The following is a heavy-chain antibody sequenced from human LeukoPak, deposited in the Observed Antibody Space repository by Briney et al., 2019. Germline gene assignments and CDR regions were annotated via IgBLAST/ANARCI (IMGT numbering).Heavy chain of an antibody. Sequence: GGSLRLSCAASGFTFDDHAMRWVRQAPGKGLEWVSLINWDGSSTYYADSVKGRFTISRDNNKNSLYLQMNGLRPEDSAFYYCTTGDLIGPSFWGQGTLVTVSS. D-gene: IGHD3-9*01. V-gene: IGHV3-43D*03. CDR3: TTGDLIGPSF. CDR2: INWDGSST. CDR1: GFTFDDHA. J-gene: IGHJ4*02.